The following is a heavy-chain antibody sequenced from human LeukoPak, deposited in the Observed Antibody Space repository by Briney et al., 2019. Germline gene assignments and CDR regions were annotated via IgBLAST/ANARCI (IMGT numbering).Heavy chain of an antibody. Sequence: ASVKVSCKASGYTFTSYGISWVRQAPGQGLEWMGWINPNSGGTNYAQKFQGRVTMTRDTSISTAYMELSRLRSDDTAVYYCATGGLEQGLTDYWGQGTLVTVSS. CDR2: INPNSGGT. CDR3: ATGGLEQGLTDY. D-gene: IGHD1/OR15-1a*01. V-gene: IGHV1-2*02. CDR1: GYTFTSYG. J-gene: IGHJ4*02.